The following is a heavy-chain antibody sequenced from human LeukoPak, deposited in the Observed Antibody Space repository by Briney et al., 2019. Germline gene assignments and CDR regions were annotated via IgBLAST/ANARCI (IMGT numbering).Heavy chain of an antibody. CDR1: GYTLTELS. CDR3: ARDLWFGEWWESPMVY. CDR2: FDPEDGET. Sequence: ASVKVSCKVSGYTLTELSMHWVRQAPGKGLEWTGGFDPEDGETIYAQKFQGRVTMTEDTSTDTAYMELSSLRSEDTAVYYCARDLWFGEWWESPMVYWGQGTLVTVSS. J-gene: IGHJ4*02. V-gene: IGHV1-24*01. D-gene: IGHD3-10*01.